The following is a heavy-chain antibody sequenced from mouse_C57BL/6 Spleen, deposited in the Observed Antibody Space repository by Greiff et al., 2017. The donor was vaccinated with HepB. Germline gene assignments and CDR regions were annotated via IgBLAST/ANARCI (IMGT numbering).Heavy chain of an antibody. D-gene: IGHD2-2*01. CDR3: ARGGVTGYYAMDY. CDR2: INPGSGGT. V-gene: IGHV1-54*01. Sequence: QVQLKQSGAELVRPGTSVKVSCKASGYAFTNYLIEWVKQRPGQGLEWIGVINPGSGGTNYNEKFKGKATLTADKSSSTAYMQLSSLTSEDSAVYFCARGGVTGYYAMDYWGQGTSVTVSS. J-gene: IGHJ4*01. CDR1: GYAFTNYL.